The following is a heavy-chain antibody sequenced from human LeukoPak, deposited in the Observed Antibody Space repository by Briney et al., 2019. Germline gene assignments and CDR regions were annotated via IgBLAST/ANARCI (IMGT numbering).Heavy chain of an antibody. CDR1: GGSISSNSYY. D-gene: IGHD2-21*01. Sequence: SETLSLTCTVSGGSISSNSYYWGWIRQPPGKGLEWIGYVYYSGITYYNPSLKSRVTISGDTSKNQFSLTLSSVTAADTAVYYCTRRAWGLHYFDFWGQGTLVTVSS. J-gene: IGHJ4*02. CDR2: VYYSGIT. V-gene: IGHV4-39*01. CDR3: TRRAWGLHYFDF.